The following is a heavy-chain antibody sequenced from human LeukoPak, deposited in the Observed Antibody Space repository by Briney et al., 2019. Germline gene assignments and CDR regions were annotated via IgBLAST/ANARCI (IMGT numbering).Heavy chain of an antibody. Sequence: SETLSLTCAVYGGSFSGYYWSWIRQPPGKGLEWIGEINHSGSTSYNPSLKSRVTISVDTSKNQFSLKLSSVTAADTAVYYCARGPEAVGGTEYYFDYWGQGTLVTVSS. CDR2: INHSGST. CDR1: GGSFSGYY. J-gene: IGHJ4*02. CDR3: ARGPEAVGGTEYYFDY. V-gene: IGHV4-34*01. D-gene: IGHD6-19*01.